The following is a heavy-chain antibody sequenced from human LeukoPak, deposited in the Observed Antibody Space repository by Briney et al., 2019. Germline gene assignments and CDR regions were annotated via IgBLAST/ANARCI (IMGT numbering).Heavy chain of an antibody. V-gene: IGHV1-69*06. CDR1: GGTFRSYV. CDR2: IIPFFGTA. Sequence: ASVKVSCKASGGTFRSYVISWVRQAPGQGLEWMGGIIPFFGTANYAQKFQGRVTITADKATSTAYMELSSLRSEDTAVYYCARALRGDSDWHYYYYYMDVWGKGTTVTVSS. D-gene: IGHD3-10*01. J-gene: IGHJ6*03. CDR3: ARALRGDSDWHYYYYYMDV.